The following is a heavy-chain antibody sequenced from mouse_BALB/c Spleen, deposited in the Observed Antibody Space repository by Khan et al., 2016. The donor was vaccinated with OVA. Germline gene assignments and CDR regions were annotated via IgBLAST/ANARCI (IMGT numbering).Heavy chain of an antibody. CDR2: INPRSGYT. CDR3: ARRTTEYALDY. D-gene: IGHD2-12*01. J-gene: IGHJ4*01. V-gene: IGHV1-4*01. CDR1: GYTFTSHT. Sequence: QVQLQQSGAELARPGASVKMSCKAPGYTFTSHTMHWVKQRPGQGLEWIGYINPRSGYTQYNQKFNDKATLTADISSSTAYMQLSSLTSEDSAVYYCARRTTEYALDYWGQGTSVTVSA.